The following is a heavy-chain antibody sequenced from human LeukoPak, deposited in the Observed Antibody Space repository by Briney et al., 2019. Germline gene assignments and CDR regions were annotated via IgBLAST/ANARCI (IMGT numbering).Heavy chain of an antibody. V-gene: IGHV4-31*03. Sequence: SQTLSLTCTVSGGSISSGGYYWSWIRQHPGKGLEWIGYIYYSGSTYYNPSLKSRVTISVDTSKNQFSLELSSVTAADTAVYYCARTPWGLNYFDYWGQGTLVTVSS. CDR3: ARTPWGLNYFDY. CDR1: GGSISSGGYY. D-gene: IGHD1-26*01. J-gene: IGHJ4*02. CDR2: IYYSGST.